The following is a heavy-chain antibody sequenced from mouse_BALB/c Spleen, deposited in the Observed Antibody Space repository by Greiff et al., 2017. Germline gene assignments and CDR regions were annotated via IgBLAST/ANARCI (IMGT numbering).Heavy chain of an antibody. J-gene: IGHJ1*01. CDR1: GYTFTSYV. D-gene: IGHD1-1*01. Sequence: EVQLQQSGPELVKPGASVKMSCKASGYTFTSYVMHWVKQKPGQGLEWIGYINPYNDGTKYNEKFKGKATLTSDKSSSTAYMELSSLTSEDSAVYYCARKRPYGSSRDFDVWGAGTTVTVSS. V-gene: IGHV1-14*01. CDR2: INPYNDGT. CDR3: ARKRPYGSSRDFDV.